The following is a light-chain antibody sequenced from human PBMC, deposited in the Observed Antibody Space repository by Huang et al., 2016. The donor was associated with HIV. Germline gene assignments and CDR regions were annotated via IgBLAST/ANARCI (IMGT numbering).Light chain of an antibody. V-gene: IGKV3-11*01. CDR2: DAS. CDR3: QQRSNSFLT. Sequence: EIVLTQSPATLSLSPGERATLSCRASQSVSSYLAWYQQKPGQAPRLLIYDASNRATVIPARFSGSGSGTDVTLTISSLEPEDFAVYYCQQRSNSFLTFGGGTKVEIK. J-gene: IGKJ4*01. CDR1: QSVSSY.